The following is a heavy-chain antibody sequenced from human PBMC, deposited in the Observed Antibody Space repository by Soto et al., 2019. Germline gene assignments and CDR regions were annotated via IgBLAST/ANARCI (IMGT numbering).Heavy chain of an antibody. CDR3: AKDSVPTVTNYYYYGMDV. Sequence: GGSLRLSVTASGLTFSTYGIHGGRKAPGKGRVWVAVISYDGSNKYYADPVKGRFTTSRDNYKNTLDLQMNSLRAEDTAVYYCAKDSVPTVTNYYYYGMDVWGQGTTVTVSS. CDR2: ISYDGSNK. CDR1: GLTFSTYG. J-gene: IGHJ6*02. V-gene: IGHV3-30*18. D-gene: IGHD4-17*01.